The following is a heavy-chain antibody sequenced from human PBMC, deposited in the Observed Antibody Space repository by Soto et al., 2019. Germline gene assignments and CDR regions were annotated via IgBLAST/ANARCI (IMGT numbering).Heavy chain of an antibody. CDR3: ARGVAGSGFDL. V-gene: IGHV6-1*01. D-gene: IGHD6-19*01. Sequence: SRTLSLTCAMSGDSVSGNTAAWNWIRSSPSRGLEWLGRTYYRSNWRHDYAVSVKSRITVNPDTSKNHFSLQLNSVTPDDTAVYYCARGVAGSGFDLWGQGTLVTVSS. CDR2: TYYRSNWRH. J-gene: IGHJ4*02. CDR1: GDSVSGNTAA.